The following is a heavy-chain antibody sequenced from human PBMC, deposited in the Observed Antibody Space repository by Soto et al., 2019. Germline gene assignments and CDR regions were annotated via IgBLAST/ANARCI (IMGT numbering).Heavy chain of an antibody. Sequence: QVQLVESGGGVVQPGTSLRLSCVASGFSFSNYAMHWVRQTPGKGLEWVAVISYDEVNKFYVDSVKGRFTISRDNSRNTLFLQMDSLSSEDTAVYYCAKDRYRRAWFTFDFWGQGTMVSVSS. CDR3: AKDRYRRAWFTFDF. D-gene: IGHD6-19*01. CDR1: GFSFSNYA. J-gene: IGHJ3*01. CDR2: ISYDEVNK. V-gene: IGHV3-30*18.